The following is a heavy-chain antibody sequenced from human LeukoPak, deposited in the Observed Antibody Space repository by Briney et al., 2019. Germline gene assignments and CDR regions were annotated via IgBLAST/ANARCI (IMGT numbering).Heavy chain of an antibody. CDR3: ARDLHYYVAMDV. V-gene: IGHV3-53*04. J-gene: IGHJ6*02. CDR2: IYSGSSST. CDR1: GFTVSSNY. D-gene: IGHD3-10*02. Sequence: PGGSLRLSCAASGFTVSSNYMSWVRQAPGKGLEWVSVIYSGSSSTYYTDSVKGRFTISRHSSKNTLYLQMNSLRAEDTAVYYCARDLHYYVAMDVWGQGTTVTVSS.